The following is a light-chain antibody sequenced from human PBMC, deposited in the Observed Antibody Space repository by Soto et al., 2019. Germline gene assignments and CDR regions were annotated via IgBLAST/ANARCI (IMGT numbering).Light chain of an antibody. CDR3: SSYTNINTRACV. CDR2: EVT. Sequence: QSALTQPASVSGSPGQSITISCTGTSGDIGSYNRVSWYQQHPGKAPKLITYEVTDRPSGVSNRFSGSKSGNMASLTISGLQAEDEAEYYCSSYTNINTRACVFGTGTKVTVL. V-gene: IGLV2-14*01. J-gene: IGLJ1*01. CDR1: SGDIGSYNR.